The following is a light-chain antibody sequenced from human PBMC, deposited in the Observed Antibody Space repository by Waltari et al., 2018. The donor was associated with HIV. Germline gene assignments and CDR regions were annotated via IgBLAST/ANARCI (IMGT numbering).Light chain of an antibody. V-gene: IGLV3-10*01. J-gene: IGLJ2*01. CDR3: YSTDSSGNPS. Sequence: SYELTQPPSVSVSPGQTARITCSGDALPKKYAFWYPQKSGQAPVLVIYEGRKRPAWIPGRFAGSSSGTMATLTISGAQVEDEADYYCYSTDSSGNPSFGGGTKLTVL. CDR1: ALPKKY. CDR2: EGR.